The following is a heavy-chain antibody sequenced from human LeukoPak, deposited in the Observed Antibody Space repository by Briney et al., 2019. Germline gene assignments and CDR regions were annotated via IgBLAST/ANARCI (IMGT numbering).Heavy chain of an antibody. J-gene: IGHJ4*02. CDR3: AISDSPACFDY. CDR1: GGSISSGGYY. D-gene: IGHD2-15*01. CDR2: IYHSGST. V-gene: IGHV4-30-2*01. Sequence: SQTLSLTCTVSGGSISSGGYYWSWIRQPPGKGLEWIGYIYHSGSTYYNPSLKSRVTISVDRSKNQFSLKLSSVTAADTAVYYCAISDSPACFDYWGQGTVVTVSS.